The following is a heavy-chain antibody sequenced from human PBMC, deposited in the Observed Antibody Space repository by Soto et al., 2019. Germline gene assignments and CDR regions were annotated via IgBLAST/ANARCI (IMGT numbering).Heavy chain of an antibody. CDR2: INSSGGGT. CDR3: ARGYPDISARSYFDN. V-gene: IGHV1-46*04. Sequence: QVQLVQSGAEVKKPGASVKLPCKASGYIFTKYSMHWVRQAPGQGLEWMGMINSSGGGTSYAQKLQGRVTMPRDTSTRTVYMEVSSLRSEDTAVYYCARGYPDISARSYFDNWGQGTLVTVSS. J-gene: IGHJ4*02. D-gene: IGHD3-22*01. CDR1: GYIFTKYS.